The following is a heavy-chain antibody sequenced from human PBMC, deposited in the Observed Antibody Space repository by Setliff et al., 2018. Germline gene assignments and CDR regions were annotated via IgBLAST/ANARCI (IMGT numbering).Heavy chain of an antibody. D-gene: IGHD3-3*01. CDR1: GYSISSGYY. CDR3: ARAGPTVTFFRVLVISWWDP. CDR2: IYHDANT. Sequence: PSETLSLTCVVSGYSISSGYYWGWIRQPPGKGLEWIGSIYHDANTYNNPSLRSRVTISVDTSKNRFSLKLTSVTAADTAVYYCARAGPTVTFFRVLVISWWDPWGQGSLVTVSS. V-gene: IGHV4-38-2*01. J-gene: IGHJ5*02.